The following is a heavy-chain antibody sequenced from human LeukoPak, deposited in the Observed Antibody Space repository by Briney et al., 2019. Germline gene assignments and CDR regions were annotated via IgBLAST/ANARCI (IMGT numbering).Heavy chain of an antibody. CDR2: ISSSGSTI. J-gene: IGHJ4*02. D-gene: IGHD3-10*01. CDR1: GFTFSDYY. CDR3: ARGSSYYYGSGSLGNFDY. Sequence: PGGSLRLSCAASGFTFSDYYMSWIRQAPGKGLEWVSYISSSGSTIYYADSVKSRFTISRDNAKNSLYLQMNSLRAEDTAVYYCARGSSYYYGSGSLGNFDYWGQGTLVTVSS. V-gene: IGHV3-11*01.